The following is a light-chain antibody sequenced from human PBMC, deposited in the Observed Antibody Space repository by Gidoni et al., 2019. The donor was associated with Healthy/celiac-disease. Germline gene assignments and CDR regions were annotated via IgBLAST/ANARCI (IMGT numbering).Light chain of an antibody. CDR2: AAS. CDR3: QQSYSTPWT. V-gene: IGKV1-39*01. CDR1: QSIRSY. Sequence: DIKMTQSPSSLSASVGDSITITCRAIQSIRSYLNWYQQKPGKAPKLLIYAASSCQSGVPSRFSGSGAVIDFTLTISSLQPEDFATYYCQQSYSTPWTFGHGTKVEIK. J-gene: IGKJ1*01.